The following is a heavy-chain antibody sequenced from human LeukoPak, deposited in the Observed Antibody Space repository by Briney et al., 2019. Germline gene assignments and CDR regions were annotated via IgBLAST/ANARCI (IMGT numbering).Heavy chain of an antibody. J-gene: IGHJ4*02. Sequence: GASVKVSCKASGYTFTSYGISWVRQAPGQGLEWMGGIIPIFGTANYAQKFQGRVTITADESTSTAYMELSSLRSEDTAVYYCARPYYYDSSGYYFDYWGQGTLVTVSS. CDR3: ARPYYYDSSGYYFDY. CDR2: IIPIFGTA. V-gene: IGHV1-69*13. CDR1: GYTFTSYG. D-gene: IGHD3-22*01.